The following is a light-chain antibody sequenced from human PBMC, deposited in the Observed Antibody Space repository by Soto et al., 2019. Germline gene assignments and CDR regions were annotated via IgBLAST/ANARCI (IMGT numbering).Light chain of an antibody. CDR3: HQRQSWPRT. CDR2: LTS. Sequence: DIQMTQSPSTLSGSVGDRVTITCRASQTISSWLAWYQQKPGKAPKLLIYLTSNRAAGIPARFSGSGSGTDFTLTISDVEPEDFAVYYCHQRQSWPRTFGQGTKVDIK. J-gene: IGKJ1*01. V-gene: IGKV1-5*01. CDR1: QTISSW.